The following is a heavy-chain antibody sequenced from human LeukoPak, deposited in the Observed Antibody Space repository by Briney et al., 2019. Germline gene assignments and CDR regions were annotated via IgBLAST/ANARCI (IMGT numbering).Heavy chain of an antibody. CDR3: ARDTTVLGAFDI. J-gene: IGHJ3*02. Sequence: GGSLRLSCAASGFTFSSYSMNWVRQAPGKGLEWVSSISSSSSYIYYADSVKGRFTISRDNAKNSLYLQMNSLRAEDTAVYYCARDTTVLGAFDIWGQGTMVTVSS. CDR1: GFTFSSYS. D-gene: IGHD4-11*01. V-gene: IGHV3-21*01. CDR2: ISSSSSYI.